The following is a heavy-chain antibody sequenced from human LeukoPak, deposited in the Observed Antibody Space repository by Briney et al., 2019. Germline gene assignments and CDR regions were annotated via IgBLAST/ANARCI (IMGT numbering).Heavy chain of an antibody. CDR3: ARCSPYYYYYYMDV. Sequence: SETLSLTCAVYGGSFSGYYWSWIRQPPGKGLEWIGEINHSGSTNYNPSLKSRVTISVDTSKNQFSLKLSSVTAADTAVYYCARCSPYYYYYYMDVWGKGTTVTASS. J-gene: IGHJ6*03. D-gene: IGHD6-6*01. CDR2: INHSGST. V-gene: IGHV4-34*01. CDR1: GGSFSGYY.